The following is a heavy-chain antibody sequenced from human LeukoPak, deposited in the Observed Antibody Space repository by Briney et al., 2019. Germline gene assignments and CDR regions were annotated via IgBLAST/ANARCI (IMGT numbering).Heavy chain of an antibody. Sequence: GGSLRLSCAASGFTFSRYWMTWVRQAPGKGLEWVANIKQDGSKQYYVDSVRGRFTISRGNTKNSLYLQMNSLGVEDTAVYYCATDWSGDDRFDYWGQGTLVTVSS. V-gene: IGHV3-7*05. D-gene: IGHD3-3*01. CDR3: ATDWSGDDRFDY. J-gene: IGHJ4*02. CDR1: GFTFSRYW. CDR2: IKQDGSKQ.